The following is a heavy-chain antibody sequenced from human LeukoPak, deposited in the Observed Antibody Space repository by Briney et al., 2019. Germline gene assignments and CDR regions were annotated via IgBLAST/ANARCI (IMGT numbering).Heavy chain of an antibody. Sequence: GGSLRLSCAASGFTFSSFATSWVRQAPGKGLEWVSGISASGGSTYYADSVKGRFTISRDNSKNTPYLQMNSLRAEDTAVYYCAKLPKGYCSSTSCPNWFDPWGQGTLVTVSS. D-gene: IGHD2-2*01. J-gene: IGHJ5*02. CDR3: AKLPKGYCSSTSCPNWFDP. CDR1: GFTFSSFA. V-gene: IGHV3-23*01. CDR2: ISASGGST.